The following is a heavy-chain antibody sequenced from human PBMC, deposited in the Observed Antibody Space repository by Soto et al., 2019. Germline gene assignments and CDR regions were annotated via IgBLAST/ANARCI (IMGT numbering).Heavy chain of an antibody. Sequence: QVQLVQSGAEVKKPGASVKGSCKASGYTFTTYAMHWVRQAPGQRLEWMGWIDAGNGNTKYSQKFQGRVTITRDTSASTVYMELSSLRSEDTAVYYCAREDRNWFDPWGQGTLVTVSS. CDR2: IDAGNGNT. CDR3: AREDRNWFDP. V-gene: IGHV1-3*01. J-gene: IGHJ5*02. D-gene: IGHD2-15*01. CDR1: GYTFTTYA.